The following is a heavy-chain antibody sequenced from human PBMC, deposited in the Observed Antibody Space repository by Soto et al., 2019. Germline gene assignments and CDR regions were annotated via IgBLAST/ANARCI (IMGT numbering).Heavy chain of an antibody. Sequence: GGSVRLSCAASGFTFSGAWMVWVRQTPGKGLEWVGLIKSKVDGGTTHYAAPVEGRFIISRDDSQSTLSLQMNSLKVEDTAVYYCAKTGMVRGVMAFRYYYYGMDVWGQGTTVTVSS. CDR3: AKTGMVRGVMAFRYYYYGMDV. V-gene: IGHV3-15*01. J-gene: IGHJ6*02. CDR2: IKSKVDGGTT. CDR1: GFTFSGAW. D-gene: IGHD3-10*01.